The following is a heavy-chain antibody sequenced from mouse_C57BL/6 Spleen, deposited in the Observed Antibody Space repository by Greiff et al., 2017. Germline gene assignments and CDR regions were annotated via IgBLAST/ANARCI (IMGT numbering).Heavy chain of an antibody. Sequence: QVQLQQSGPELVKPGASVKLSCKASGYTFTSYDINWVKPRPGQGLEWIGWIYPRAGSTKYNEKFKGKATLTVATSSSTAYMELHSLTSEDSAVYFCARRAYYDYDGFAYWGQGTLVTVSA. V-gene: IGHV1-85*01. CDR3: ARRAYYDYDGFAY. CDR1: GYTFTSYD. J-gene: IGHJ3*01. D-gene: IGHD2-4*01. CDR2: IYPRAGST.